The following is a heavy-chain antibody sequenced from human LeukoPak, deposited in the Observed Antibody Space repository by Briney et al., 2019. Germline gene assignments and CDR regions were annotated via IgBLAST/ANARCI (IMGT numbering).Heavy chain of an antibody. CDR3: AKAPHDALTGYYRYFDL. CDR1: GFPVTANY. J-gene: IGHJ2*01. Sequence: HPGGSLRLSCAISGFPVTANYMSWVRQAPGKGLEWVSGISGSGGSTYYADSVKGRFTISRDNSKNTLYLQMNSLRAEDTAVYYCAKAPHDALTGYYRYFDLWGRGTLVTVSS. CDR2: ISGSGGST. D-gene: IGHD3-9*01. V-gene: IGHV3-23*01.